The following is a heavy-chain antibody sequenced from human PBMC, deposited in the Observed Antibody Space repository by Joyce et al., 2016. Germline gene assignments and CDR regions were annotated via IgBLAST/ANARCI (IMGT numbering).Heavy chain of an antibody. J-gene: IGHJ4*01. CDR1: GYTFTDYF. CDR2: SNPKGGDT. CDR3: ARAFYYDISGYWPSYSFDF. Sequence: QVQLMQSGAEVRKPGASVKVSCKASGYTFTDYFMHWVRQAPGQGLEWMGWSNPKGGDTNYALKFQGRVTMTRDTSINTVYMDLRRLRSDDTAVYYCARAFYYDISGYWPSYSFDFWGQEAWSPSPQ. D-gene: IGHD3-22*01. V-gene: IGHV1-2*02.